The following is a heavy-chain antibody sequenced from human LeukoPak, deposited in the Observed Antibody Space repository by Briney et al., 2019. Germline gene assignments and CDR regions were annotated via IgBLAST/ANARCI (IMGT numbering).Heavy chain of an antibody. J-gene: IGHJ4*02. CDR3: AKDRISSWYVDY. D-gene: IGHD6-13*01. V-gene: IGHV3-30*02. Sequence: GSLRLSCAASGFTFSDYGMHWVRQAPGKGLEWVAFIRSDGSNKYYADSVKGRFTISRDNSKNTLYLQINSLRVEDTALYYCAKDRISSWYVDYWGQGTLVTVSS. CDR2: IRSDGSNK. CDR1: GFTFSDYG.